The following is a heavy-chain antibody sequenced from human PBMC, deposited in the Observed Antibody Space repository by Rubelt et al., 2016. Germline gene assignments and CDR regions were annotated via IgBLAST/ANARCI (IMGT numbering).Heavy chain of an antibody. CDR1: GGTFSSYA. Sequence: LVQSGAEVKKPGSSVKVSYKASGGTFSSYAISWVRQAPGQGLEWMGRIIPILGIANYAQKFQGRVTITADKSTSTAYMELSSLRSDDTAVYYCARDRDGFDYWGQGTLVTVSS. J-gene: IGHJ4*02. D-gene: IGHD5-24*01. V-gene: IGHV1-69*04. CDR2: IIPILGIA. CDR3: ARDRDGFDY.